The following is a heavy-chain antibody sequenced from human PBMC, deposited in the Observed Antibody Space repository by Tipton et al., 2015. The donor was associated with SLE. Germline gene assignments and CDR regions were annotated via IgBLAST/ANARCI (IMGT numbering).Heavy chain of an antibody. CDR1: GSSISSSNSY. V-gene: IGHV4-39*01. D-gene: IGHD5-18*01. Sequence: TLSLTCTVSGSSISSSNSYWGWIRQPPGKGLEWIGSIFYSGYSYYNPSLKSRVTISVDTSKNQFSLKLSSVTVADTSVYYCARPRYSYGPLFDYWGQGTLVTVSS. CDR2: IFYSGYS. CDR3: ARPRYSYGPLFDY. J-gene: IGHJ4*02.